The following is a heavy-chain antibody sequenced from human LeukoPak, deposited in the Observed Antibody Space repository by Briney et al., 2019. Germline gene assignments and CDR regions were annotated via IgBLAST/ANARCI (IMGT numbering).Heavy chain of an antibody. CDR1: GFTFSDYS. D-gene: IGHD4-17*01. CDR3: ARDLDYGDYGYFQH. J-gene: IGHJ1*01. CDR2: ISSSSSYI. V-gene: IGHV3-21*01. Sequence: GGSLRLSCVVSGFTFSDYSMNWVRQTPGKGLEWVSSISSSSSYIYYADSVKGRFTISRDNAKNSLYLQMNSLRAEDTAVYYCARDLDYGDYGYFQHWGQGTLVTVSS.